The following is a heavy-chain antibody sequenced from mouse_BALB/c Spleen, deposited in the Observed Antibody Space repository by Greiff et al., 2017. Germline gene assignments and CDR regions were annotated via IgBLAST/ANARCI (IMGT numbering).Heavy chain of an antibody. CDR1: GYSITSDYA. J-gene: IGHJ4*01. V-gene: IGHV3-2*02. Sequence: VKVEQSGPGLVTPSQSLSLTCTVTGYSITSDYAWHWIRQFPGNKLEWRGYISYSGSSSYNPSLKSRISITRNTSKNQFFLLLNSVTTEDTAAYDCARGGFRGNYAMDYWGQGTSVTVSA. D-gene: IGHD3-3*01. CDR3: ARGGFRGNYAMDY. CDR2: ISYSGSS.